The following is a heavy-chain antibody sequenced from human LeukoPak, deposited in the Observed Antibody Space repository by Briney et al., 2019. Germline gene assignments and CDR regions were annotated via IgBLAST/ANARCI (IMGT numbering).Heavy chain of an antibody. CDR3: ARDPMTTEGYYYYYMDV. J-gene: IGHJ6*03. CDR2: ISSSGSTI. Sequence: GGSLRLSCAASGFTFSDYYMSWIRQAPEKGLEWVSYISSSGSTIYYADSVKGRFTISRDNAKNSLYLQMNSLRAEDTAVYYCARDPMTTEGYYYYYMDVWGKGTTVTVSS. CDR1: GFTFSDYY. D-gene: IGHD4-11*01. V-gene: IGHV3-11*04.